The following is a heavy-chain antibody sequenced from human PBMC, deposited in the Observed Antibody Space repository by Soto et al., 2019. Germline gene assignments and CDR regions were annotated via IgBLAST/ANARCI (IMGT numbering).Heavy chain of an antibody. Sequence: SETLSLTCGVYGGSIRGYYWSWIRQSPGKGLEWIGDINDNGGTNYNPSLKSRVTTSLDTSKKQVSLMVSSVTAADTAVYHCARGRYSYETIYYKFYYSALAVWGQGTTGTSP. CDR1: GGSIRGYY. CDR2: INDNGGT. V-gene: IGHV4-34*01. CDR3: ARGRYSYETIYYKFYYSALAV. D-gene: IGHD3-10*01. J-gene: IGHJ6*02.